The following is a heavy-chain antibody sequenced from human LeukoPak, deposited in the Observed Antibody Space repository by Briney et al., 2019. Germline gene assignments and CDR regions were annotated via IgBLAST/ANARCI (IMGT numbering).Heavy chain of an antibody. V-gene: IGHV3-33*01. Sequence: PGGSLRLSCAASGFTFSSYGMHWVRQAPGKGLEWVAVIWYDGSNKYYADSVKGRFTISRDNSKNTLYLQMNSLRAEDTAVYYCARGYYDSSGYSDYWGHGTLVTVSS. J-gene: IGHJ4*01. CDR2: IWYDGSNK. CDR3: ARGYYDSSGYSDY. CDR1: GFTFSSYG. D-gene: IGHD3-22*01.